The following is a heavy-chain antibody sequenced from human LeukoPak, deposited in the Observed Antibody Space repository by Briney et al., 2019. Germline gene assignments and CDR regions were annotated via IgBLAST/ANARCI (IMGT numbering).Heavy chain of an antibody. J-gene: IGHJ3*02. D-gene: IGHD3-22*01. CDR3: AANYDSSGYYYEDAFDI. V-gene: IGHV1-2*02. Sequence: GASVKVSCKASGYTFTGYYMHWVRQAPGQGLEWMGWINPNSGGTNYAQKFQGRVTMTRDTSISTAYMELSRLRSDDTAVYYCAANYDSSGYYYEDAFDIWGQGTMVTVSS. CDR2: INPNSGGT. CDR1: GYTFTGYY.